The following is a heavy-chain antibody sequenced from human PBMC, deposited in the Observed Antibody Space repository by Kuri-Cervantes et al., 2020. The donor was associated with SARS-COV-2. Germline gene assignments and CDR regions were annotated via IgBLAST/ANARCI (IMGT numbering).Heavy chain of an antibody. CDR2: INHSGST. V-gene: IGHV4-34*01. D-gene: IGHD4-23*01. J-gene: IGHJ6*04. Sequence: LSLTCAVYGGSFSGHYWSWIRQPPGKGLEWIGEINHSGSTNYNPSLKSRVTISVDTSKNQFSLKLSSVTAADTAVYYCARPGGFLDVWGKGTTVTVSS. CDR3: ARPGGFLDV. CDR1: GGSFSGHY.